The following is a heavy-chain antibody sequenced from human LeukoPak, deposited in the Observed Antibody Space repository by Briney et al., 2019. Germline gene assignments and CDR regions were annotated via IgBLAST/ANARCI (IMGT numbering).Heavy chain of an antibody. V-gene: IGHV3-21*04. Sequence: GGSLRLSCAASGFTFSTFSMNWVRQTPGKGLEWVSAISGSGSDIYYADSVKGRFTISRDNPKRSLYLQMNSLRAEDTAVYYCAHSSSWPSYYYYGMDVWGQGTTVTVSS. J-gene: IGHJ6*02. CDR3: AHSSSWPSYYYYGMDV. D-gene: IGHD6-13*01. CDR2: ISGSGSDI. CDR1: GFTFSTFS.